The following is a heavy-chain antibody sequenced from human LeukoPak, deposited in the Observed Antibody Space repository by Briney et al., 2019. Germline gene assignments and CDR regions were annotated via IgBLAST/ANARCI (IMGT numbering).Heavy chain of an antibody. CDR2: INNDGSFT. J-gene: IGHJ4*02. CDR1: GFTFSSYW. D-gene: IGHD5-12*01. V-gene: IGHV3-74*01. CDR3: ARARGCSDYDLYLDY. Sequence: PGGPLRLSCAASGFTFSSYWMHWVRHAPGKGLVWVSRINNDGSFTHYADSEKGRFTTSRDNDKNTLYPQMHSLRAGDTAVYYCARARGCSDYDLYLDYWGQGGLVTVCS.